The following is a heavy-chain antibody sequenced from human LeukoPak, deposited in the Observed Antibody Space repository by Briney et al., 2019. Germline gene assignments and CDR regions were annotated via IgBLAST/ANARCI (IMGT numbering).Heavy chain of an antibody. D-gene: IGHD3-10*01. Sequence: GGSLRLSCAASGFTFSSYWMSWVRQAPGKGLEWVANIKKDGSEKYYVDSVKGRFTISRDNAKTSLYLQMNSLRAEDTAVYYCARDKQLLWFGELYYMDVWGKGTTVTISS. V-gene: IGHV3-7*03. CDR2: IKKDGSEK. CDR1: GFTFSSYW. J-gene: IGHJ6*03. CDR3: ARDKQLLWFGELYYMDV.